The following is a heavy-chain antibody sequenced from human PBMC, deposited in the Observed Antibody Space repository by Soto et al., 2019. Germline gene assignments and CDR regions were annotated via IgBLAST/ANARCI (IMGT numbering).Heavy chain of an antibody. D-gene: IGHD3-10*01. CDR1: GYTLTELS. V-gene: IGHV1-24*01. Sequence: VASVKVSCKVSGYTLTELSMHWVRQAPGKGLEWMGGFDPEDGETIYAQKFQGRVTMTEDTSTDTAYMELSSLRSEDTAVYYCATDHTGFGELLFHYGMDVWGQGTTVTVSS. CDR3: ATDHTGFGELLFHYGMDV. J-gene: IGHJ6*02. CDR2: FDPEDGET.